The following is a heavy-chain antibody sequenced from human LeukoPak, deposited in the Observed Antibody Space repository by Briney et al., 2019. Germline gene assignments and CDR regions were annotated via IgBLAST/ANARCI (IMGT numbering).Heavy chain of an antibody. J-gene: IGHJ3*02. CDR2: IKEDGSEK. CDR3: ARIRSGSYYSFDI. CDR1: GFIFSGAW. D-gene: IGHD1-26*01. Sequence: GGSLRLSCAASGFIFSGAWMSWVRQAPGKGLEWVANIKEDGSEKHYVDSVNGRFTISRDNAKNSVYLQMNSLRAEDTAVYYCARIRSGSYYSFDIWGQGTLVIVSS. V-gene: IGHV3-7*01.